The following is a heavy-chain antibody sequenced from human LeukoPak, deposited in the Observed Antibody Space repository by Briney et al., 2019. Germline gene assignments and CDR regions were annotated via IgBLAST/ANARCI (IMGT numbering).Heavy chain of an antibody. V-gene: IGHV4-34*11. CDR2: IYYSGST. Sequence: KPSETLSLTCAVYGGSFSGYYWSWIRQPPGKGLEWIGYIYYSGSTNYNPSLKSRVTISVDTSKNQFSLKLSSVTAADTAVYYCARGVHQRSDYYDSSGPLEDFDYWGQGTLVTVSS. CDR3: ARGVHQRSDYYDSSGPLEDFDY. J-gene: IGHJ4*02. CDR1: GGSFSGYY. D-gene: IGHD3-22*01.